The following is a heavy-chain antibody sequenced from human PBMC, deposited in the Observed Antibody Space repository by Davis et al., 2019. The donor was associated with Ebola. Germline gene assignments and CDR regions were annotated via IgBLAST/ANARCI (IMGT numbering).Heavy chain of an antibody. J-gene: IGHJ4*02. CDR1: GFTFNLYA. CDR3: ARDVATIYFCYFDY. Sequence: GESLKISCAGSGFTFNLYAMSWVRQAPGKGLEWVSAIGGGGVSTYYADSVKGRFTISRDNSKNILFVQMDSLRAEDTAVYYCARDVATIYFCYFDYWGQGTLVTVSS. D-gene: IGHD5-12*01. V-gene: IGHV3-23*01. CDR2: IGGGGVST.